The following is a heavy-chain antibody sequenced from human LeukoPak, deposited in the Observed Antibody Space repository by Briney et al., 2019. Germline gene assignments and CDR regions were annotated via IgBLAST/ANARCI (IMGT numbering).Heavy chain of an antibody. CDR2: IIPILGIA. CDR1: GGTFSSYA. J-gene: IGHJ4*02. D-gene: IGHD6-13*01. CDR3: ARVVAAAGRSFFDY. V-gene: IGHV1-69*04. Sequence: ASVKVSCKASGGTFSSYAISWVRQAPGQGLEWMGRIIPILGIANYAQKFQGRVTITADKSTSTAYMELSSLRSEDTAVYYCARVVAAAGRSFFDYWGQGTLVTVSS.